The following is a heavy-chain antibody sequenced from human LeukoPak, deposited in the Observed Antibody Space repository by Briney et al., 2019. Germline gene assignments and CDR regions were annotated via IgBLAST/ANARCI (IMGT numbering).Heavy chain of an antibody. CDR1: GGSFSGYY. Sequence: SETLSLTCAVYGGSFSGYYWSWIRQPPGKGLEWIGEINHSGSTNYNPSLKSRVTISVDTSKNQFSLKLGSVTAADTAVYYCARGLKYYDILTGYWYYFDYWGQGTLVTVSS. CDR3: ARGLKYYDILTGYWYYFDY. V-gene: IGHV4-34*01. D-gene: IGHD3-9*01. CDR2: INHSGST. J-gene: IGHJ4*02.